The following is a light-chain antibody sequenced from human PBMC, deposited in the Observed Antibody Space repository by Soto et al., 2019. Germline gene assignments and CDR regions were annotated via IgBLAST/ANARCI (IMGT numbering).Light chain of an antibody. Sequence: QSVLTQPPSASGSPGQSITISCTGTSSDVGGYNYVSWYQQHPGKAPKLMIYDVSNRPSGVSNRFSGSKSGNTASLTISGLQAEDEADYYCSSYTSSSLHVFGTGTKVTVL. V-gene: IGLV2-14*03. CDR1: SSDVGGYNY. J-gene: IGLJ1*01. CDR3: SSYTSSSLHV. CDR2: DVS.